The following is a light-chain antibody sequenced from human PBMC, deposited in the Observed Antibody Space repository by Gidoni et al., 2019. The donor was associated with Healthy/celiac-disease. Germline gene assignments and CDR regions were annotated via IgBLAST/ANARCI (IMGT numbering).Light chain of an antibody. CDR1: QSVLYSSNNKNY. J-gene: IGKJ1*01. Sequence: VMTQSQDSLAGSLGERANINCKSSQSVLYSSNNKNYLAWYQQKPGKPPKLLIYWASTRESGVPDRFSGSGSGTDFTLTTSSLQAEDVAVYYCQQYYSTPPTFGQGTKVEIK. CDR2: WAS. V-gene: IGKV4-1*01. CDR3: QQYYSTPPT.